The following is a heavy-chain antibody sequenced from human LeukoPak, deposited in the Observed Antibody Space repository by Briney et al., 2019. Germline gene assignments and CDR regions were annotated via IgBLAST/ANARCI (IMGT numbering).Heavy chain of an antibody. V-gene: IGHV4-59*01. J-gene: IGHJ5*02. CDR1: GGSISSYY. CDR2: IHYSGST. Sequence: SETLSLTCTVSGGSISSYYWSWIRQPPGKGLEWIGYIHYSGSTNYNPSLKGRVTISVDTSKNQFSLKLSSVTAADTAVYYCARAGVAVAGGGWFDPWGQGTLVTVSS. CDR3: ARAGVAVAGGGWFDP. D-gene: IGHD6-19*01.